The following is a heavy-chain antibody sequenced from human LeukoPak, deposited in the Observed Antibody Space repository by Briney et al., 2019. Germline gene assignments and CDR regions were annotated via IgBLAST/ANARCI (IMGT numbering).Heavy chain of an antibody. CDR2: IFYGGST. CDR3: ARGDGSGSGRWFDP. V-gene: IGHV4-39*07. J-gene: IGHJ5*02. CDR1: GGSISSSYFY. D-gene: IGHD3-10*01. Sequence: SETLSLTCTVSGGSISSSYFYWVWIRQPPGRGLECIGNIFYGGSTYYNPSLKGRVTISVDRSKNQFSLNLNFVTAADTALYYCARGDGSGSGRWFDPWGQGTLITVSS.